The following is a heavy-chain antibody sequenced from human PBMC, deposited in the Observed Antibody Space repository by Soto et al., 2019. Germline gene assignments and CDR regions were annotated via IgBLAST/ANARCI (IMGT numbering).Heavy chain of an antibody. CDR3: AHTAKAYYYYGMDV. CDR2: IYWDDYK. Sequence: QITLKESGPTLVKPTQTFTLTCTFSGFSLSTSGVGVGWIRQPPGKALEWLALIYWDDYKRYSPFLKSRLTITKDTSKNQVVLTMTNIDPVDTATYYCAHTAKAYYYYGMDVWGQGTTVTVSS. CDR1: GFSLSTSGVG. V-gene: IGHV2-5*02. J-gene: IGHJ6*02.